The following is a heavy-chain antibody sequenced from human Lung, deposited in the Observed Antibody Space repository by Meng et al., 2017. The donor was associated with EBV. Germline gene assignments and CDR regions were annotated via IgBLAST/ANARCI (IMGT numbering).Heavy chain of an antibody. Sequence: QVQLQQSGPGLVKPAQTLSLTCVTSGGSVSSSSAAWTWIRQSSSRGLEWLGRTYYRSKWYNDYAVFVKSRITINPDTSKNQFSLQLNSVTPEDTAVYYCARGATSVFDLWGRGTLVTVSS. V-gene: IGHV6-1*01. CDR1: GGSVSSSSAA. CDR3: ARGATSVFDL. CDR2: TYYRSKWYN. J-gene: IGHJ2*01.